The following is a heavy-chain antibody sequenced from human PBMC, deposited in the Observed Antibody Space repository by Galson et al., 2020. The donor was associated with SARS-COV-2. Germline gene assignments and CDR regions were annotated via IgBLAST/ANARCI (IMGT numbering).Heavy chain of an antibody. Sequence: GESLKISCAASGFTFGTYTMAWVRQAPGKGPEWVSSIRIRGNSAYYAHSVTDRFTISRDNSKNTLYLQMNSLRAEDTAVYYCAKDFPITLVRGVPYNWFGPWGQGTLVTVSS. CDR3: AKDFPITLVRGVPYNWFGP. V-gene: IGHV3-23*01. J-gene: IGHJ5*02. CDR2: IRIRGNSA. D-gene: IGHD3-10*01. CDR1: GFTFGTYT.